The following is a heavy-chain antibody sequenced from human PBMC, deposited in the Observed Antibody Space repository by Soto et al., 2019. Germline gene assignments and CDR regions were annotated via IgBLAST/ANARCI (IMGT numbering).Heavy chain of an antibody. J-gene: IGHJ3*02. V-gene: IGHV5-10-1*01. D-gene: IGHD3-22*01. CDR1: GYNFTIYW. CDR2: IDPSDSYT. Sequence: PGESLKISCQCSGYNFTIYWISWVRQMPGKGLEWMGRIDPSDSYTTYSPSFEGHVSISVDKSITSAFLQWRSLEASDSALYYCARSRGENYYDSSGYYWGWGWAFDIWGKGIMVTVS. CDR3: ARSRGENYYDSSGYYWGWGWAFDI.